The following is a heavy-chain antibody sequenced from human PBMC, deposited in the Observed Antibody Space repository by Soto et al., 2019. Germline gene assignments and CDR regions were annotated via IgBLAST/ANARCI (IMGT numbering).Heavy chain of an antibody. V-gene: IGHV3-30*18. D-gene: IGHD6-19*01. CDR3: AKGSSYSSGWISSIFDY. CDR2: ISYDGSNK. J-gene: IGHJ4*02. CDR1: GFIFNNYG. Sequence: GGSLRLSCAASGFIFNNYGMHWVRQAPGKGLEWVALISYDGSNKYYADSVKGRLTISRDNSKNTLFLEMNNLRAEDTAVYYCAKGSSYSSGWISSIFDYWGQGTQVTVSS.